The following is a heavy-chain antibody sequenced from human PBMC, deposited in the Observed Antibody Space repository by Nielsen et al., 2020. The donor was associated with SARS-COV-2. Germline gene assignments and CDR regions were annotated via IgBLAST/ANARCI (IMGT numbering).Heavy chain of an antibody. J-gene: IGHJ4*02. CDR2: IWYDGSNK. Sequence: GGSLRLSCAASGFTFSSYGMHWVRQAPGKGLEWVAVIWYDGSNKYYADSVKGRFTISRDNSRNTLYLQMNSLSAEDTAVYYCAREGPDSTSSYFDYWGQGTLVTVSS. D-gene: IGHD6-6*01. V-gene: IGHV3-33*01. CDR1: GFTFSSYG. CDR3: AREGPDSTSSYFDY.